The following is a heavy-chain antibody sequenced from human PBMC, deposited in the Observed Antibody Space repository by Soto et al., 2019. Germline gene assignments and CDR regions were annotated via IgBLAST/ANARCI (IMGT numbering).Heavy chain of an antibody. CDR1: CGSINSSRYY. V-gene: IGHV4-39*01. CDR3: ARHVGFGDPSYFVH. Sequence: SGTLSLPCTVSCGSINSSRYYWGWIRQSPGKGLEWIASVYYRGNTYDNPSLKSRVTISVDMSKTQFSLMLSSVTAADTALYYCARHVGFGDPSYFVHWGQGTLGTVSS. CDR2: VYYRGNT. D-gene: IGHD3-16*01. J-gene: IGHJ4*02.